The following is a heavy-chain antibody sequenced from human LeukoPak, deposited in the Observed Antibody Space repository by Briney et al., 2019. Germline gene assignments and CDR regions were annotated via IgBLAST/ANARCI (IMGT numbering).Heavy chain of an antibody. J-gene: IGHJ4*02. D-gene: IGHD6-13*01. V-gene: IGHV4-59*01. CDR2: IYYNGNT. Sequence: EPSETLSLTCTVSGGSISNYYWSWIRQPPGKGLEWIGYIYYNGNTNYNPSLKSPVTISVDTSKNQFSLKLSSVTAADTAVYYCARGSSIIAADYFDYWGQGTLVTVSS. CDR3: ARGSSIIAADYFDY. CDR1: GGSISNYY.